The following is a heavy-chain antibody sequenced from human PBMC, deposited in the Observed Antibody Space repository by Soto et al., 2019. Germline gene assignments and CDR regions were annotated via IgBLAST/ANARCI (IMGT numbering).Heavy chain of an antibody. J-gene: IGHJ4*02. V-gene: IGHV2-26*01. D-gene: IGHD3-3*01. CDR3: ARHAYDFWSGPTKANFDY. Sequence: QVTLKESGPVLVKPKETLTLTCTVSGFSLSNARMGVSWIRQPPGKALEWLAHIFSNYEKSYSPTLKSRLTISKDTSKSQVVLTMTNMDPVDTATYYCARHAYDFWSGPTKANFDYWGQGTLVTVSS. CDR2: IFSNYEK. CDR1: GFSLSNARMG.